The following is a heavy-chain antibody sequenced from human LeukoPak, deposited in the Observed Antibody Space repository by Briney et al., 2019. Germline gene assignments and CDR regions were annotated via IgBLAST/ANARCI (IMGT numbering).Heavy chain of an antibody. Sequence: ASVKVSCKASGYTFTGYNMRWVRQAPGQGLEWMGWINPNSGGTNFAQKFQGRVTMIRDTSISTAYMELSRLTSDDTAVYYCARHFSGTVIDYWGQGTLVTVSS. CDR2: INPNSGGT. D-gene: IGHD3-10*01. V-gene: IGHV1-2*02. CDR3: ARHFSGTVIDY. CDR1: GYTFTGYN. J-gene: IGHJ4*02.